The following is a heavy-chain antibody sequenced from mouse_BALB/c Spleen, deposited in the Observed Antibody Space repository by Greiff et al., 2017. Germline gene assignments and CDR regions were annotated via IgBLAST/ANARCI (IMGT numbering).Heavy chain of an antibody. Sequence: VQLQQPGAELVRPGASVKLSCKASGYTFTSYWINWVKQRPGQGLEWIGNIYPSDSYTNYNQKFKDKATLTVDKSSSTAYMQLSSPTSEDSAVYYCTRRGYGAYWYFDVWGAGTTVTVSS. J-gene: IGHJ1*01. D-gene: IGHD2-10*02. V-gene: IGHV1-69*02. CDR1: GYTFTSYW. CDR2: IYPSDSYT. CDR3: TRRGYGAYWYFDV.